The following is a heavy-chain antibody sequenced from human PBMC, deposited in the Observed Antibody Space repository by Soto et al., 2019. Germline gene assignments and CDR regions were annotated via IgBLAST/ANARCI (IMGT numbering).Heavy chain of an antibody. J-gene: IGHJ4*02. CDR1: GDSISRGDYY. CDR3: ARLYTYGYYYFDF. D-gene: IGHD5-18*01. CDR2: IYYSGST. Sequence: SETLSLTCTVSGDSISRGDYYWTWIRQHPGRGLEWIGYIYYSGSTPYNPSLQSRVTLSVDTSKNQVSLKLNSVTAADTAMYYCARLYTYGYYYFDFWGQGTQVTVSS. V-gene: IGHV4-31*03.